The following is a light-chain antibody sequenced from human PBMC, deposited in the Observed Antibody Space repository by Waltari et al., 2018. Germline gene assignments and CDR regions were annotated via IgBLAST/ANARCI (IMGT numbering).Light chain of an antibody. V-gene: IGKV4-1*01. Sequence: DIVMTQSPDSLAVSLGERATINRKSSQTVLYSSNNKNHLAWYQQKPGQPPKLVIYWASTRESGVPDRFSASGSGTDFNFTISSLQAEDVAVYYCQQYYTSPYTFAQGTKLEI. CDR3: QQYYTSPYT. CDR1: QTVLYSSNNKNH. J-gene: IGKJ2*01. CDR2: WAS.